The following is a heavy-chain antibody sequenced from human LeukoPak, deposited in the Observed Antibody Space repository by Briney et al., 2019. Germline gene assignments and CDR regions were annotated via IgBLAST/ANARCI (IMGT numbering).Heavy chain of an antibody. D-gene: IGHD5-24*01. CDR2: IIPILGIA. Sequence: SVKVSCKASGGTFSSYAISWVRQAPGQGLEWMGRIIPILGIANYAQKFQGRVTITADKSTSTAYMELSSLRSEDTAVYYCASLERRDGAIPSFWGQGTMVTVSS. V-gene: IGHV1-69*04. J-gene: IGHJ3*01. CDR3: ASLERRDGAIPSF. CDR1: GGTFSSYA.